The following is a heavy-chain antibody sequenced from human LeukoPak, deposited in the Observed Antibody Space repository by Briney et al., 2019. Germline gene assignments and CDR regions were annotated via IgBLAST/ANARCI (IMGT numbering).Heavy chain of an antibody. CDR1: GYTFINYD. CDR2: MNSNTGNT. J-gene: IGHJ4*02. V-gene: IGHV1-8*01. D-gene: IGHD1-1*01. Sequence: SVKVSCKASGYTFINYDIMWVRQATGQGLGWMGWMNSNTGNTGYAQRFQGRVTMTRDTSRSTAYMELSSLGSEDTAVYYCTRGRGGTIDRGYMDYWGQGSLVTVSS. CDR3: TRGRGGTIDRGYMDY.